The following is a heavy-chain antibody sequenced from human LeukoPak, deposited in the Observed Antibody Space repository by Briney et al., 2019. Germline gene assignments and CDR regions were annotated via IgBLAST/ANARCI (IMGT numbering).Heavy chain of an antibody. Sequence: PSETPSLTCAVYGGSFSGYYWSWIRQPPGKGLEWIGEINHSGSTNYNPSLKSRVTISVDTSKNQFSLKLSSVTAADTAVYYCAAIRATYGLVAGYWGQGTLVTVSS. CDR2: INHSGST. V-gene: IGHV4-34*01. J-gene: IGHJ4*02. CDR1: GGSFSGYY. D-gene: IGHD2-21*01. CDR3: AAIRATYGLVAGY.